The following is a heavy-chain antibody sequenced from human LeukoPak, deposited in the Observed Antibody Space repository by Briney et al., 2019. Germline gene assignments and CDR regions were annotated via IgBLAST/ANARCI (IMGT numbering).Heavy chain of an antibody. CDR2: IIPIFGTA. CDR3: ARDGVYSSSNFDY. Sequence: GGSLRLSCAASGGTFSSYAISWVRQAPGQGLEWMGGIIPIFGTANYAQKFQGRVTITADESTSTAYMELSSQRSEDTAVYYCARDGVYSSSNFDYWGQGTLVTVSS. V-gene: IGHV1-69*01. J-gene: IGHJ4*02. D-gene: IGHD6-6*01. CDR1: GGTFSSYA.